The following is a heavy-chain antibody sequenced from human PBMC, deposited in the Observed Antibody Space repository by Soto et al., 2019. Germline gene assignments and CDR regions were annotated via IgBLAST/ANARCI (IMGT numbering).Heavy chain of an antibody. CDR2: IYPGDSDT. J-gene: IGHJ3*02. V-gene: IGHV5-51*01. Sequence: GESLKISCKASGYSFTSYWIGWVRQMPGKGLEWMGIIYPGDSDTRYSPSFQGQVTISADKSISTAYLQWSSLKASDTAMYYCARHSPTYYYDSSGVAGAFDIWGQGTMVTVSS. D-gene: IGHD3-22*01. CDR1: GYSFTSYW. CDR3: ARHSPTYYYDSSGVAGAFDI.